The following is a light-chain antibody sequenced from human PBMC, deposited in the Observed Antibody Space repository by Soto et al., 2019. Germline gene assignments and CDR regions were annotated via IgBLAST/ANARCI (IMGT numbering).Light chain of an antibody. J-gene: IGKJ3*01. CDR3: HQDGSSPFA. Sequence: EIVLTQSPGTLSLSPGEGATLSCRASQSVGSNYLAWYQQKPGQAPRLLIYGASTRATGIPDRFSGSGSGTDFALTISRLEPEDFAVYYCHQDGSSPFAFGPGTKVDIK. V-gene: IGKV3-20*01. CDR1: QSVGSNY. CDR2: GAS.